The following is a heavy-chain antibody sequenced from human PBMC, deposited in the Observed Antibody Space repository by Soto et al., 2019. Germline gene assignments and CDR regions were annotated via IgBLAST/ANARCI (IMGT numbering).Heavy chain of an antibody. V-gene: IGHV3-30*04. CDR2: MSYDGITK. CDR3: ARDSEGREYGDSYPIVYFDL. Sequence: QVQLVESGGGVVKPGRSLRLSCAASGFTFSTYAMHWVRQAPGKGLEWVALMSYDGITKFYADSVKGRFTISRDNSKNPLYLQMNSLRADDSAVYYCARDSEGREYGDSYPIVYFDLWGQRTLVTVSS. J-gene: IGHJ4*02. D-gene: IGHD2-21*01. CDR1: GFTFSTYA.